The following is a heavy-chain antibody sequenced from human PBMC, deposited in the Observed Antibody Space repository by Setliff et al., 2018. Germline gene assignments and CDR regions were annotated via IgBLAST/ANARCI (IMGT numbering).Heavy chain of an antibody. V-gene: IGHV4-39*01. D-gene: IGHD3-16*01. CDR3: ATDGPAYPLGAFDV. CDR2: IYYGGST. J-gene: IGHJ3*01. CDR1: GGSITSSSYY. Sequence: KASETLSLTCTVSGGSITSSSYYWGWLRQPPGKGPQWIGSIYYGGSTYYNPSLKSRAAFSIDTSKNQFSLKLTSVTAADTALYYCATDGPAYPLGAFDVWGQGTMVTVSS.